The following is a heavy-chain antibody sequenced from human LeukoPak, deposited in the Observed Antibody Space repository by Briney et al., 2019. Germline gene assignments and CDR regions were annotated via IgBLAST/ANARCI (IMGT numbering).Heavy chain of an antibody. J-gene: IGHJ5*02. CDR1: GYTFTSYG. Sequence: ASVKVSCKASGYTFTSYGISWVRQAPGQGLEWMGWINAYNGNTNYAQKLQGRVTMTTDTSTSTAYMELRSLRSDDTAVYYCASLYCSSTSCLGGWFDPWGQGTLVTVSS. CDR3: ASLYCSSTSCLGGWFDP. D-gene: IGHD2-2*01. CDR2: INAYNGNT. V-gene: IGHV1-18*01.